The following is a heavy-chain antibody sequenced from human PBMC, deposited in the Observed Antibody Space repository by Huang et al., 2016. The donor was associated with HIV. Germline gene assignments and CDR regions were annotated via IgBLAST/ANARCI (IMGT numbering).Heavy chain of an antibody. J-gene: IGHJ3*02. CDR1: GGSISSYY. CDR2: IYYSGST. CDR3: ARGPSPWLQEAFDI. D-gene: IGHD5-12*01. V-gene: IGHV4-59*01. Sequence: QVQLQESGPGLVKPSETLSLTCTVSGGSISSYYWSWIRQPPGKGLECSGYIYYSGSTNDNPSLNSRVTISVDTSKNQCSLKLRAVTAADTAVYYCARGPSPWLQEAFDIWGQGTMVTVSS.